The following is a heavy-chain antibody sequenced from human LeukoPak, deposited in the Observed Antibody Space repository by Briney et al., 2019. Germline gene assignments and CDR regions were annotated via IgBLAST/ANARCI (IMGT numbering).Heavy chain of an antibody. Sequence: KSARSLRLSCAASGFNFNDYYMTWIRQPPGKGLEWLSYISSTTGRIIYYADSVKGRFTISRDNTENSLFVQMVSLRVEDTAVYYCARYYSDAFDVWGQGTVVIVSS. CDR3: ARYYSDAFDV. CDR1: GFNFNDYY. V-gene: IGHV3-11*04. CDR2: ISSTTGRII. J-gene: IGHJ3*01. D-gene: IGHD3-10*01.